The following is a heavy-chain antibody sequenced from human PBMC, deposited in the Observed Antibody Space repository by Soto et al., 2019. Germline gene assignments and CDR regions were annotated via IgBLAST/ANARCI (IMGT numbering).Heavy chain of an antibody. D-gene: IGHD3-22*01. Sequence: TLSLTCAVSGGSISSGDYSWNWIRQPPGKGLEWIGYIYYGGNTYYNPSLQSRVTMSVDRPRNQFSLKLNSVTAADTAVYFCARVRREYDTSGTVDYWGQGTLVTVSS. CDR1: GGSISSGDYS. CDR2: IYYGGNT. V-gene: IGHV4-30-2*01. CDR3: ARVRREYDTSGTVDY. J-gene: IGHJ4*02.